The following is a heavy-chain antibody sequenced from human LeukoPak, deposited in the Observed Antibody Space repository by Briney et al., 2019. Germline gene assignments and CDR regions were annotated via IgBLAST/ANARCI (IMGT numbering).Heavy chain of an antibody. CDR2: INPDSGDT. J-gene: IGHJ4*02. Sequence: ASVKVSCKASGHIFTAYYLHWVRQAPGQGLESMGWINPDSGDTKFAQKFQGRVTMTRDTSISTAYMELSRLRSDDTAVYYCARGRYSSYWYVSDYWGQGTLVTVSS. D-gene: IGHD6-13*01. V-gene: IGHV1-2*02. CDR3: ARGRYSSYWYVSDY. CDR1: GHIFTAYY.